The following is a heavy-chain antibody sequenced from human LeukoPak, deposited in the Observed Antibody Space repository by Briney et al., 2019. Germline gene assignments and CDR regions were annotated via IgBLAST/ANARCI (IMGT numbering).Heavy chain of an antibody. J-gene: IGHJ3*02. V-gene: IGHV3-66*01. CDR2: IYSGGTT. CDR1: GFTVSSNY. D-gene: IGHD3-9*01. Sequence: PGGSLRLSCAASGFTVSSNYMTWVRQAPGKGLEWVSVIYSGGTTYYAASVKGRFTISRDNSKKTLYLQMNTLRAEDTAVYYCARDYDILASDAFDIWGQGTMVTVSS. CDR3: ARDYDILASDAFDI.